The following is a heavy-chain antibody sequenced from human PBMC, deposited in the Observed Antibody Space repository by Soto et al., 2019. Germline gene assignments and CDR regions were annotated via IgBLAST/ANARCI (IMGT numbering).Heavy chain of an antibody. V-gene: IGHV4-34*01. CDR1: GGSFSGYY. CDR2: INHSGST. J-gene: IGHJ5*02. Sequence: SETLSLTCAVYGGSFSGYYWSWIRQPPGKGLEWIGEINHSGSTNYNPSLKSRVTISVDTSKNQFSLKLSSVTAADTAVYYCASRYCSGGSCLKPAPKNWFDPWGQGTLVTVSS. D-gene: IGHD2-15*01. CDR3: ASRYCSGGSCLKPAPKNWFDP.